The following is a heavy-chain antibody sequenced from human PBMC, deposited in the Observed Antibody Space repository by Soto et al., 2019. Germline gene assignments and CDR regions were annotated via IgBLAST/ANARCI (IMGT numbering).Heavy chain of an antibody. Sequence: ASVKVSCKASGGTFSSYAISWVRQAPGQGLEWMGGIIPIFGTANYAQKFQGRVTITADESTSTAYMELSSLRSEDTAVYYCARAPDYGANFPFDYWGQGTLVTVSS. J-gene: IGHJ4*02. CDR2: IIPIFGTA. V-gene: IGHV1-69*13. D-gene: IGHD4-17*01. CDR3: ARAPDYGANFPFDY. CDR1: GGTFSSYA.